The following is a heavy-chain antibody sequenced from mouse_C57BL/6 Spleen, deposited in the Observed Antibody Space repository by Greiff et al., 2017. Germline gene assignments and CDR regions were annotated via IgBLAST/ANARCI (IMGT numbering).Heavy chain of an antibody. J-gene: IGHJ1*03. Sequence: QVQLQQPGAELVRPGSSVKLSCKASGYTFTSYWMHWVKQRPIQGLEWIGNIDPSDSETHYNQKFKDKATLTVDKSSSTAYMQLSSLTAEDSAVYYWASYDGNSWYFDVWGTGTTVTVSS. CDR1: GYTFTSYW. D-gene: IGHD2-1*01. V-gene: IGHV1-52*01. CDR2: IDPSDSET. CDR3: ASYDGNSWYFDV.